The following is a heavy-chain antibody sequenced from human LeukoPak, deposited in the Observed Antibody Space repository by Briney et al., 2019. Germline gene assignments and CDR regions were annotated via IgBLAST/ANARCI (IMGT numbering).Heavy chain of an antibody. Sequence: SQTLSLTCAISGDSVSSNSAAWNWFRQSPSRGLEWLGRTYYRSKWYNDYVLSVKSRITILPDTSKNQFSLQLTSATPEDTAVYYCTREYTYGRIDYWGQGTLVTVSS. CDR3: TREYTYGRIDY. CDR1: GDSVSSNSAA. D-gene: IGHD5-18*01. CDR2: TYYRSKWYN. V-gene: IGHV6-1*01. J-gene: IGHJ4*02.